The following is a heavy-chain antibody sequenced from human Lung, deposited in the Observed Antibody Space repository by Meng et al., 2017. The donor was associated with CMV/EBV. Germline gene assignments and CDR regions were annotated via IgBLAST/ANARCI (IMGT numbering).Heavy chain of an antibody. Sequence: GEXXKISCDASGENFATYWIAWVRQVPGRGLEWVGIIHPADSDTRYSPSPQGHVLITADKSLTTISLQWSTLKASDTAMYYCARLNLYNWNGLGHWGQGTQVTVSS. CDR1: GENFATYW. CDR2: IHPADSDT. J-gene: IGHJ4*02. V-gene: IGHV5-51*01. D-gene: IGHD1-1*01. CDR3: ARLNLYNWNGLGH.